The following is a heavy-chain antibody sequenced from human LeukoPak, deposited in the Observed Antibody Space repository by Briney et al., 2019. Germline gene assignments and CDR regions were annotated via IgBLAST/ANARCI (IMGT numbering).Heavy chain of an antibody. V-gene: IGHV3-11*01. Sequence: GGSLRLSCAASGFTFSDYYMSWIRQAPGKGLEWVSHIRSSGRAVYYADSVKGRFTISRDNAKNSLYLQMSSLSDEDTAVYYCARYGFSSVWQGGWHAFDIWGQGTTVTVSS. D-gene: IGHD6-25*01. CDR3: ARYGFSSVWQGGWHAFDI. J-gene: IGHJ3*02. CDR2: IRSSGRAV. CDR1: GFTFSDYY.